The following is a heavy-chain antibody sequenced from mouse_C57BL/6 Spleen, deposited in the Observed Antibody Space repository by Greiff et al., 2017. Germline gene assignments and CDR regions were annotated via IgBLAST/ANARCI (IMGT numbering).Heavy chain of an antibody. V-gene: IGHV5-17*01. D-gene: IGHD1-1*01. CDR1: GFTFSDYG. Sequence: DVKLVESGGGLVKPGGSLKLSCAASGFTFSDYGMHWVRQAPEKGLEWVAYISSGSSTIYYADTVKGRFTISRDNAKNTLFLQMTSLRSEDTAMYYCARSDYYGSSYHWYFDVWGTGTTVTVSS. J-gene: IGHJ1*03. CDR3: ARSDYYGSSYHWYFDV. CDR2: ISSGSSTI.